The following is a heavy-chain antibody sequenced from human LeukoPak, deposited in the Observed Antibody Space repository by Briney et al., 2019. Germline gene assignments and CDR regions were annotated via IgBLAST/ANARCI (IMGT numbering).Heavy chain of an antibody. CDR1: GFTFSSYG. CDR3: ATHLITMIVVVTEYFQH. D-gene: IGHD3-22*01. CDR2: ISGSGGST. V-gene: IGHV3-23*01. Sequence: PGGSLRLSCAASGFTFSSYGMSWVRQAPGKGLEWVSAISGSGGSTYYADSVKGRFTISRDNSKNTLYLQMNSLRAEDTAVYYCATHLITMIVVVTEYFQHWGQGTLVTVSS. J-gene: IGHJ1*01.